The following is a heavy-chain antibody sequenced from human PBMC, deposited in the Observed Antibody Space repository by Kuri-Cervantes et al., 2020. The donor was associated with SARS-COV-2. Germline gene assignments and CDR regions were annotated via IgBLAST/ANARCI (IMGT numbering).Heavy chain of an antibody. V-gene: IGHV3-21*01. CDR1: GFTFSSYS. J-gene: IGHJ6*02. Sequence: GGSLRLSCAASGFTFSSYSMNWVRQAPGKGLEWVSSISSSSSYIYYADSVKGRFTISRDNVKNSLYLQMNSLRAEDTAVYYCARDEEGGCSSTSCFLYGYGMDVWGQGTTVTVSS. D-gene: IGHD2-2*01. CDR3: ARDEEGGCSSTSCFLYGYGMDV. CDR2: ISSSSSYI.